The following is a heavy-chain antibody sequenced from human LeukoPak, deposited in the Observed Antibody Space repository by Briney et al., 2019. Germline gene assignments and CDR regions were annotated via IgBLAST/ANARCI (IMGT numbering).Heavy chain of an antibody. CDR2: IDPSDSYT. D-gene: IGHD3-16*01. CDR3: ARLWGSLYYFHP. V-gene: IGHV5-10-1*01. CDR1: GYSFTSYW. J-gene: IGHJ4*02. Sequence: GESLRISCKGAGYSFTSYWITWVRQMPGKGLEWMGRIDPSDSYTNYSPSFQGHVTISADKSISTAYLQWNSLKASDTAMYYCARLWGSLYYFHPWRRGTLVTVSS.